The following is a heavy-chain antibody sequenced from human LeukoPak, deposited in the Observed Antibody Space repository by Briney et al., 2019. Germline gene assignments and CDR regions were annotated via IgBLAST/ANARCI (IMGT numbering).Heavy chain of an antibody. V-gene: IGHV4-34*01. Sequence: SETLSLTCAVYGGSFSGYYWSWIRQPPGKGLEWIGEINHSGSTNYNPSLKSRVTISVDTSKNQFSLKLSSVTAADTAVYYCARQRGYSGYDPDYWGQGTLVTVSS. CDR1: GGSFSGYY. D-gene: IGHD5-12*01. CDR2: INHSGST. J-gene: IGHJ4*02. CDR3: ARQRGYSGYDPDY.